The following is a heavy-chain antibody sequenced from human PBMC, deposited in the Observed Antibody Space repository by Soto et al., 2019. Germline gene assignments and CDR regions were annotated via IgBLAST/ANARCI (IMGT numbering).Heavy chain of an antibody. J-gene: IGHJ4*02. CDR2: ISTSNGNT. CDR3: ARDVGNGYGYGYGY. CDR1: GYTFTSYG. D-gene: IGHD5-18*01. V-gene: IGHV1-18*01. Sequence: QVQLVQSGAEVKKPGASVTVSCKVSGYTFTSYGISWVRQAPGQGREWMGWISTSNGNTNYAQKLQGRVTMTTDTSTSTAYMELRSLRSDDTAVYYCARDVGNGYGYGYGYWGQGTLVTVSS.